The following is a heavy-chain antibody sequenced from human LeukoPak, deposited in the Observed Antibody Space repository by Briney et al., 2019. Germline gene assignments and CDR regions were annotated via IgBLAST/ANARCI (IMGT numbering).Heavy chain of an antibody. D-gene: IGHD5-12*01. CDR3: ARESSPHSGYDITFLDS. J-gene: IGHJ4*02. V-gene: IGHV1-46*01. Sequence: GASVKVSCKASGYTFTSYYMHWVRQAPGQGLEWVGLINPSGGSTSYAQKFQGRVTMTRDMSTSTVYMELTSLRSDDTAVFYCARESSPHSGYDITFLDSWGQGTLVTVSS. CDR1: GYTFTSYY. CDR2: INPSGGST.